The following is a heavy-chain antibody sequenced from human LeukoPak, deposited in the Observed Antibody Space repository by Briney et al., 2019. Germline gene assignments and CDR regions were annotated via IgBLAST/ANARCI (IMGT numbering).Heavy chain of an antibody. Sequence: PGGSLRLSCAASGFTFSSYAMSWVRQAPGKGLEWVSAISGSGGSTYYADSVKGRFTISRDNAKNSLYLQMNSLRAEDTAVYYCARETTRYYYDSSGWYYYFDYWGQGTLVTVSS. D-gene: IGHD3-22*01. CDR1: GFTFSSYA. CDR2: ISGSGGST. V-gene: IGHV3-23*01. J-gene: IGHJ4*02. CDR3: ARETTRYYYDSSGWYYYFDY.